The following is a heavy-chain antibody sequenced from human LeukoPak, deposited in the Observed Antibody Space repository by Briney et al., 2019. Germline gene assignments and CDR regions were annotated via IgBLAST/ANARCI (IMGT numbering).Heavy chain of an antibody. D-gene: IGHD6-19*01. CDR2: IYYSGST. V-gene: IGHV4-30-4*01. CDR1: GGSISSGDYY. J-gene: IGHJ6*02. CDR3: ARDCIAVAGKRYYYGMDV. Sequence: SETLSLTCTVSGGSISSGDYYWSWIRQPPGKGLEWFGYIYYSGSTYYNPSLKSRVTISVDTSKNQFSLKLSSVTAADTAVYYCARDCIAVAGKRYYYGMDVWGQGTTVTVSS.